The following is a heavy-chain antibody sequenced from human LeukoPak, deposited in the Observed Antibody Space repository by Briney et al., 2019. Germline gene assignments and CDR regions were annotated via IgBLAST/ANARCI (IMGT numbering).Heavy chain of an antibody. CDR2: INPNSGGT. V-gene: IGHV1-2*02. J-gene: IGHJ4*02. CDR3: ASLDKGNDVVFDY. CDR1: GYTFTGYY. D-gene: IGHD1-1*01. Sequence: ASVKVSCKASGYTFTGYYMHWVRQAPGQGLEWMGWINPNSGGTNYAQKFQGRVTMTRDMSISTAYMELSRLRSDDTAVYYCASLDKGNDVVFDYWGQGTLVTVSS.